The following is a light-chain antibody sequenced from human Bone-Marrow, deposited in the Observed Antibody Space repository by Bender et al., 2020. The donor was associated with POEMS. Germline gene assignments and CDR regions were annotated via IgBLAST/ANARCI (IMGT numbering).Light chain of an antibody. CDR2: SDN. V-gene: IGLV1-47*02. CDR3: AAWDAGLSGGV. CDR1: SSNIGSNY. Sequence: QSVLTQPPSVSGTPGQTVTLSCSGGSSNIGSNYVSWYQQFPGTAPKLLIYSDNQRPSGVPDRFYAFKSGTSASLAISRLQSEDGADYYCAAWDAGLSGGVFGGGTKLTVL. J-gene: IGLJ3*02.